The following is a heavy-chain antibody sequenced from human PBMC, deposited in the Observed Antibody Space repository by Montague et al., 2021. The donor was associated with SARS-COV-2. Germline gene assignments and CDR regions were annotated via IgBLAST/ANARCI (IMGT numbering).Heavy chain of an antibody. V-gene: IGHV4-59*08. CDR3: VRHPHYDGLNGPPDF. Sequence: SETLSLTCTGSGLSDTGADWKSTRLNPGNRSNSVADVCYKKNTNFNSSLKSRVAISVDTSKNQFSLRLTSVTAADTAFYYCVRHPHYDGLNGPPDFWDQGTLVTVSS. CDR2: VCYKKNT. CDR1: GLSDTGAD. D-gene: IGHD3-9*01. J-gene: IGHJ4*02.